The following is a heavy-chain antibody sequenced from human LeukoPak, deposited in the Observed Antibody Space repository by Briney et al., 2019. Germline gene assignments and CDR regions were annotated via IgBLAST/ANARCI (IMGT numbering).Heavy chain of an antibody. V-gene: IGHV4-59*01. CDR1: GGSISSFY. Sequence: PSETLSLTCTVSGGSISSFYWSWIRQPPGKGLEWIGYIYYSGSTNYNPSLKSRVTISVDTSKNQFSLKLSSVTAADTAVYYCARTQYYYDRLFFDYWGQGTLVTVSS. CDR3: ARTQYYYDRLFFDY. CDR2: IYYSGST. D-gene: IGHD3-22*01. J-gene: IGHJ4*02.